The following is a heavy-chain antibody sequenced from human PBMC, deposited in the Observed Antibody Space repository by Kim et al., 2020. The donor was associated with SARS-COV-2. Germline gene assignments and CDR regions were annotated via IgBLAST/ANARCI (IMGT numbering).Heavy chain of an antibody. CDR3: ARGLARIVVVPAATIRETLVRYYYYGMDV. D-gene: IGHD2-2*01. V-gene: IGHV4-34*01. CDR1: GGSFSGYY. CDR2: INHSGST. J-gene: IGHJ6*02. Sequence: SETLSLTCAVYGGSFSGYYWSWIRQPPGKGLEWIGEINHSGSTNYNPSLKSRVTISVDTSKNQFSLKLSSVTAADTAVYYCARGLARIVVVPAATIRETLVRYYYYGMDVWGQGTTVTVSS.